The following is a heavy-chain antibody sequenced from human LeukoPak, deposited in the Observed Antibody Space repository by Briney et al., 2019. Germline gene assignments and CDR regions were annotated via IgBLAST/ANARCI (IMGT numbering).Heavy chain of an antibody. CDR2: IQNHGGNE. J-gene: IGHJ4*02. CDR1: GSTFNTYG. Sequence: GGSLRLSCAASGSTFNTYGMHWVRQAPGKGLEWVAFIQNHGGNEYYADSVKGRFTISRDNSKNTLYLQMNSLRGDDTGVYYCTTSEYWGQGTLVTVSS. V-gene: IGHV3-30*02. CDR3: TTSEY.